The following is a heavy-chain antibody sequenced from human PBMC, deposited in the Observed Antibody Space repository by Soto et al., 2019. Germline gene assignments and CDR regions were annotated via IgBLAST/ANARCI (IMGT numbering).Heavy chain of an antibody. CDR3: AKGPGAGAGVSRVGYFEL. D-gene: IGHD3-3*01. CDR2: ISWNSGSI. Sequence: EVQLVESGGGLVQPGRSLRLSCAASGFTFDDYAMHWVRQAPGKGLEWVSGISWNSGSIGYADSVKGRFTISRDNAKNSQYLQINSLRAEVTAIYYCAKGPGAGAGVSRVGYFELGGRGTLVTVSS. J-gene: IGHJ2*01. V-gene: IGHV3-9*01. CDR1: GFTFDDYA.